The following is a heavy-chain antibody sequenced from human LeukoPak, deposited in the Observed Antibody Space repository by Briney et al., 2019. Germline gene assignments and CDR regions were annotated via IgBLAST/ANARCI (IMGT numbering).Heavy chain of an antibody. Sequence: GGSLRLSCAASGFTFSSYEMNWVRQAPGKGLEWVSYISSSGSTIYYADSVKGRFTISRDNDKNSLYLQMNSLRADDTAVYYCARSMYCGGDCYYYFDYWGQGTLVTVAS. V-gene: IGHV3-48*03. D-gene: IGHD2-21*02. CDR2: ISSSGSTI. CDR3: ARSMYCGGDCYYYFDY. J-gene: IGHJ4*02. CDR1: GFTFSSYE.